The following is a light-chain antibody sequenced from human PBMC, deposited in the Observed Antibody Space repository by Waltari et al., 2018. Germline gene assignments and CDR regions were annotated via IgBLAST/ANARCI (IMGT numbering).Light chain of an antibody. V-gene: IGLV2-14*03. CDR3: SSYTSSSTLE. CDR1: SSDVGGYNY. CDR2: DVS. Sequence: QSALTQPASVSGSPGQSITIPCPGTSSDVGGYNYVSWYQQHPVKAPKPMIYDVSNRPSGVSNRFSGSKSGNTASLTISGLQAEDEADYYCSSYTSSSTLEFGGGTKLTVL. J-gene: IGLJ2*01.